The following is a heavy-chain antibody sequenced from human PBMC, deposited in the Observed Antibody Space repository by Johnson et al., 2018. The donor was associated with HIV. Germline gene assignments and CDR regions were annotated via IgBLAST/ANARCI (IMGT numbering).Heavy chain of an antibody. CDR1: GFTVSSNY. CDR3: ARSGWYLSYAFDI. CDR2: IYSGGST. Sequence: VQLVESGGDLIQPGGSLRLSCAASGFTVSSNYMSWVRQAPGKGLEWVSVIYSGGSTYYADSVKGRFTISRDNSKNTLYLQMNSLRAEDTAVYYCARSGWYLSYAFDIWGQGTMVTVSS. V-gene: IGHV3-53*01. D-gene: IGHD6-19*01. J-gene: IGHJ3*02.